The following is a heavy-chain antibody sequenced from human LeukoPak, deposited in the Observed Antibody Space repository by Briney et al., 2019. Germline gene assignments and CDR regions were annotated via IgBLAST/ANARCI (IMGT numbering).Heavy chain of an antibody. CDR2: IYPGDSDT. CDR3: ARVEYSTTPPWFEP. CDR1: GYSFTSYW. D-gene: IGHD6-6*01. J-gene: IGHJ5*02. Sequence: GESLKISCKGSGYSFTSYWIGWVRQMPGKGLEWMGIIYPGDSDTIYRPSFQGQFTISADKSISPAYLQWSSLKASDTAMYYCARVEYSTTPPWFEPWGQGTLVTVSS. V-gene: IGHV5-51*01.